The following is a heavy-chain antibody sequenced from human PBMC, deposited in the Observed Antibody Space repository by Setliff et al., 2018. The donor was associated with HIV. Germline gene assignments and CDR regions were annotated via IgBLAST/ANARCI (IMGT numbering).Heavy chain of an antibody. CDR3: ARQVGNKVLFDS. CDR1: GGSIGSHY. D-gene: IGHD7-27*01. J-gene: IGHJ4*02. V-gene: IGHV4-59*11. CDR2: IFYSGST. Sequence: KPSETLSLTCTVSGGSIGSHYWSWIRQPPGKGLDWIGYIFYSGSTNYNPSLKSRVTISVDTSKNQLSLKLSSVTAADTAVYYCARQVGNKVLFDSWGQGTLVTVSS.